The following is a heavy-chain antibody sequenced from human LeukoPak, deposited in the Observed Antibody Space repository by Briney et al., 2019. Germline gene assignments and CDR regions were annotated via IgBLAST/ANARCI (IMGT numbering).Heavy chain of an antibody. Sequence: GASVKVSCKASGYTFTGYYMHWVRQAPGQGLEWMGIINPSGGSTSYAQKFQGRVTMTRDMSTSTVYMELSSLRSEDTAVYYCARYEVVPAAMRGYYLDYWGQGTLVTVSS. CDR1: GYTFTGYY. CDR3: ARYEVVPAAMRGYYLDY. D-gene: IGHD2-2*01. V-gene: IGHV1-46*01. J-gene: IGHJ4*02. CDR2: INPSGGST.